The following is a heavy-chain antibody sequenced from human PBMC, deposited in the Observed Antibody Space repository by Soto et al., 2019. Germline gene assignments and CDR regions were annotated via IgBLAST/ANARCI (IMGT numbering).Heavy chain of an antibody. D-gene: IGHD2-8*01. CDR3: ARDPYNVLMVNAPNLYGMDV. CDR2: ISTYNGDT. Sequence: QVQLVQSGAEVKKPGASVKVSCKASGYTFTTYDISWVRQAPGQGLEWMGRISTYNGDTNYPQSLQGRLTMNTDTSTNTAYMELRSLRSDDTAVYYCARDPYNVLMVNAPNLYGMDVWGQGTTVTVSS. V-gene: IGHV1-18*01. J-gene: IGHJ6*02. CDR1: GYTFTTYD.